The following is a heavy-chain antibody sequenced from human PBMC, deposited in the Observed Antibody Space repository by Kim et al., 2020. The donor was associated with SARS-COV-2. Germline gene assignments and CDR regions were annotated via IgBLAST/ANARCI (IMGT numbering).Heavy chain of an antibody. D-gene: IGHD1-26*01. V-gene: IGHV4-34*01. J-gene: IGHJ4*02. CDR2: INHSGST. CDR3: ARELGATAWGSYDY. CDR1: GGSFSGYY. Sequence: SETLSLTCAVYGGSFSGYYWSWIRQPPGKGLEWIGEINHSGSTNYNPSLKSRVTISVDTSKNQFSLKLSSVTAADTAVYYCARELGATAWGSYDYWGQGTLVTVSS.